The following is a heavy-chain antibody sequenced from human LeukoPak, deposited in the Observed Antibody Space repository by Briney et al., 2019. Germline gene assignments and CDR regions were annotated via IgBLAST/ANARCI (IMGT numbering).Heavy chain of an antibody. J-gene: IGHJ4*02. CDR2: IIPILGIA. Sequence: SVKVSXKASGGTFSSYTISWVRQAPGQGLEWMGRIIPILGIANYAQKFQGRVTITADKSTSTAYMELSSLRSEDTAVYYCARPSGSYGRYYFDYWGQGTLVTVSS. CDR1: GGTFSSYT. CDR3: ARPSGSYGRYYFDY. D-gene: IGHD1-26*01. V-gene: IGHV1-69*02.